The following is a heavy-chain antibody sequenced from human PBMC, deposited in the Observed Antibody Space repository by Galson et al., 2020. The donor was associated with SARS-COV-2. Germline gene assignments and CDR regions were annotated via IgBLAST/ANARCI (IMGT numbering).Heavy chain of an antibody. CDR2: TYDSGST. D-gene: IGHD1-26*01. CDR3: ARHGRGELLFPFDY. CDR1: GGSISSSIYF. J-gene: IGHJ4*02. V-gene: IGHV4-39*01. Sequence: SETLSLTCTVPGGSISSSIYFWGWIRQPPGKALQRIGTTYDSGSTYYDPSLTSRLTISVDTSKNQFSLKLSSVTAADTAVYYCARHGRGELLFPFDYWGQGILGTVSS.